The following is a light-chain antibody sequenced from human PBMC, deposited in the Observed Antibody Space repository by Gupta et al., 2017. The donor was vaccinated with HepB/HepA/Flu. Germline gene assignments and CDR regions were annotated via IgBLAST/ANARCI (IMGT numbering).Light chain of an antibody. V-gene: IGLV1-40*01. CDR2: VKI. Sequence: QSVLTQPPSLSGAPGQGVTISCTGSSSNIGAGYDVHWYQQLPVTAPQLLIYVKINRPSGVPDRFSGSKSGTAASLAITGLQAEDDADYYCQSYDSSLSVSVFGGGTKLTVL. J-gene: IGLJ3*02. CDR3: QSYDSSLSVSV. CDR1: SSNIGAGYD.